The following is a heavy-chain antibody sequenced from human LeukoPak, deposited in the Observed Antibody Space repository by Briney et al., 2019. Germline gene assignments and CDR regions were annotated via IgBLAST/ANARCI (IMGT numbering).Heavy chain of an antibody. CDR2: MNNGPGAT. J-gene: IGHJ6*02. D-gene: IGHD5-12*01. CDR3: AKTHYDLLDV. Sequence: GGSLRLSCAASGFSFSTSPMSWVRQPPGKGLEWVSAMNNGPGATFYRDSVRGRFTITRDDSKSTLYLQMNSLRAEDTGTYYCAKTHYDLLDVWGQGTTVTVSS. CDR1: GFSFSTSP. V-gene: IGHV3-23*01.